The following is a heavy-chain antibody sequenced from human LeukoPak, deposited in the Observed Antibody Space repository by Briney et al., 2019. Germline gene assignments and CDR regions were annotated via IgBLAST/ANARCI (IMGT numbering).Heavy chain of an antibody. CDR1: GGSISSYY. CDR2: IYYSGST. Sequence: SETLSLTCTVSGGSISSYYWSWIQQPPGKGLEWIGYIYYSGSTNYNPSLKSRVTISVDTSKNQFSLKLSSVTAADTAVYYCARHVWPDTAMVTFDYWGQGTLVTASS. CDR3: ARHVWPDTAMVTFDY. J-gene: IGHJ4*02. V-gene: IGHV4-59*08. D-gene: IGHD5-18*01.